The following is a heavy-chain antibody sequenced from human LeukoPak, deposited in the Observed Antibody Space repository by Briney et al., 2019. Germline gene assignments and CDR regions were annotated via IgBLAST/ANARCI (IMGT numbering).Heavy chain of an antibody. CDR2: IYYSGST. V-gene: IGHV4-39*07. CDR3: ARGTRGDYYYYYMDV. Sequence: SETLSLTCTVSGGSISSSSYYWGWIRQPPGKGLEWIGSIYYSGSTYYNPSLKSRVTISVDTSKNQFSLKLSSVTAADTAVYYCARGTRGDYYYYYMDVWGKGTTVTVSS. J-gene: IGHJ6*03. CDR1: GGSISSSSYY.